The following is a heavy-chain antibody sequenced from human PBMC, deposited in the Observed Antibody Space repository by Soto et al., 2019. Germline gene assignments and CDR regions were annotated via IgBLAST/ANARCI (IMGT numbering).Heavy chain of an antibody. J-gene: IGHJ4*02. CDR3: ARETHYDEA. CDR1: GFSFSNYW. Sequence: EMQLVDSGGGLVQPGDSLRLSCAASGFSFSNYWMAWVRQAPGKGLEWVANIKEDGSQYTYVDSVKDRFTISRDNAKNSLYLQMNSLTAKDTAVYYCARETHYDEAWCQGTLVTVSS. V-gene: IGHV3-7*04. CDR2: IKEDGSQY. D-gene: IGHD3-3*01.